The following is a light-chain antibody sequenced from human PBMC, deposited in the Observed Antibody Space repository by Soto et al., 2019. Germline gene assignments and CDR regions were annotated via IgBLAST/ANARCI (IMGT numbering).Light chain of an antibody. Sequence: QSVLTQPRSVSGTPGQSVTISCTGPSIDVGGSNYVSWYQQHPGKAPKLMIYDVSERPSGVPDRFSGSKSGNTSSLTISGLHAEDDADYYCCSYAVTCDVFGTGTKVTVL. CDR1: SIDVGGSNY. CDR3: CSYAVTCDV. V-gene: IGLV2-11*01. CDR2: DVS. J-gene: IGLJ1*01.